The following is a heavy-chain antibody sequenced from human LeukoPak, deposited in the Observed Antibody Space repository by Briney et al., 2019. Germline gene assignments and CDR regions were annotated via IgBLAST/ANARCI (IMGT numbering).Heavy chain of an antibody. D-gene: IGHD5-24*01. CDR3: ARATWNGYMFDY. CDR1: DDPLNNYY. J-gene: IGHJ4*02. CDR2: IYYSGHT. Sequence: SETLSLTCTVFDDPLNNYYWNWIRQPPGKGLEWIGYIYYSGHTNYNPSLNSRVAISIDTSKNQFSLKLNSLTAAGTAVYYCARATWNGYMFDYWGQGSLVTVTS. V-gene: IGHV4-59*01.